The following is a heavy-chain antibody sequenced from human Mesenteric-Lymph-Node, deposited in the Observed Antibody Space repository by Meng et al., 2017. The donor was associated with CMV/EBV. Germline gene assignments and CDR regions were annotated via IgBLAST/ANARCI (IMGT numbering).Heavy chain of an antibody. CDR2: INHSGST. V-gene: IGHV4-34*01. Sequence: GGSFSDYYWSWSRQPPGKGLEWIGEINHSGSTNHNPSLKSRVTISVDTSKNQFSLRLSSVTAADTAVYYCARVRYYGSGSYRALVDYWGQGTLVTVSS. D-gene: IGHD3-10*01. J-gene: IGHJ4*02. CDR3: ARVRYYGSGSYRALVDY. CDR1: GGSFSDYY.